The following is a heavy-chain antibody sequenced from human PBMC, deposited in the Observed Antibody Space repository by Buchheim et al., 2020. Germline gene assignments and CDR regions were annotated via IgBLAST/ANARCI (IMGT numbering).Heavy chain of an antibody. J-gene: IGHJ4*02. V-gene: IGHV7-4-1*02. CDR1: GYTFTSYA. Sequence: QVQLVQSGAEVKKPGASVKVSCKASGYTFTSYAMNWVRQAPGQGLEWMGWINTNTGNPTYAQGFTGRFVFSLDTSVSTAYLQISSLKAEDTAVYYCARDWMWLNCSGGSCYDVPLGIWGQGTL. D-gene: IGHD2-15*01. CDR2: INTNTGNP. CDR3: ARDWMWLNCSGGSCYDVPLGI.